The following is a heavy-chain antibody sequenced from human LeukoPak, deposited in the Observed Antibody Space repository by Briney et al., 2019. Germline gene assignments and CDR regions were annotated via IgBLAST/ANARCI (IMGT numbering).Heavy chain of an antibody. CDR2: VYYTGSP. CDR3: ARAPRITMIVFFDY. D-gene: IGHD3-22*01. Sequence: PPETLSLTCTVSGGSISSTGHYWSWIRQHPEKGLEWIGYVYYTGSPYYNPSLKSRLTISVDTSKNQFSLKLTSVTAADTAVYYCARAPRITMIVFFDYWGQGALVTVSS. CDR1: GGSISSTGHY. V-gene: IGHV4-31*03. J-gene: IGHJ4*02.